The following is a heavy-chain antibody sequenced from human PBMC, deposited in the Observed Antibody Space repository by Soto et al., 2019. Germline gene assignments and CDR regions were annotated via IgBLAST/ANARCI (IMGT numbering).Heavy chain of an antibody. CDR2: ILYSGTT. CDR1: GGAISSSSYF. CDR3: ARGGGYYGVLFDY. Sequence: QLRLQESGPGLLRPSETLSLTCNVSGGAISSSSYFWGWVRQPPGKTLEWIGHILYSGTTHYNESLKSRVTISVDTSKNQFSLRLNSVTPADTAGYYCARGGGYYGVLFDYWGQGTLVPVSS. D-gene: IGHD4-17*01. J-gene: IGHJ4*02. V-gene: IGHV4-39*02.